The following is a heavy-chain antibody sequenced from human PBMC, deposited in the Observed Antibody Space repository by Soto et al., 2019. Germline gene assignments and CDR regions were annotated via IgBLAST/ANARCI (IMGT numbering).Heavy chain of an antibody. CDR2: LIPNFGTA. Sequence: QVQLVQSGAEVKKPGSSVKVSCKASGGTFSSYAISWVRQAPGQGLEWMGGLIPNFGTANYAQQFQGRVTITADKSTRTAYMELSSLRSEDTAVYYCARGGLKSTQQLVQSGGFAPWGQGTLVAVSS. V-gene: IGHV1-69*06. CDR3: ARGGLKSTQQLVQSGGFAP. CDR1: GGTFSSYA. J-gene: IGHJ5*02. D-gene: IGHD6-13*01.